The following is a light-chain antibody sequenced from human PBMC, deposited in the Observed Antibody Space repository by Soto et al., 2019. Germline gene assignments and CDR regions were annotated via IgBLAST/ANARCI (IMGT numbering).Light chain of an antibody. V-gene: IGKV1-27*01. Sequence: DIQMTQSPSSLSASVGDRVAITCRASQGIDSYLAWYQQKPGKVPKLLIYAASILQSGVPSRFSGSGSGTDFTLTISSLQPEDVATYYCQKYYGAPRAFGQGTKVEIK. J-gene: IGKJ1*01. CDR2: AAS. CDR3: QKYYGAPRA. CDR1: QGIDSY.